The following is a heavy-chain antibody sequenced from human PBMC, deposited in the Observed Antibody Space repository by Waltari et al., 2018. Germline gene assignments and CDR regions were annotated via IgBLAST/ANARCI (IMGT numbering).Heavy chain of an antibody. CDR1: GGTFSRYA. D-gene: IGHD3-3*01. CDR2: IIPIFGTA. J-gene: IGHJ3*02. V-gene: IGHV1-69*05. Sequence: QVQLVQSGAEVKKPGSSVKVSCKASGGTFSRYAISWLRQAPGQGLEWMGGIIPIFGTANYAQKFQGRVTITTDESTSTAYMELSSLRSEDTAVYYCARSSTIFGVVHDAFDIWGQGTMVTVSS. CDR3: ARSSTIFGVVHDAFDI.